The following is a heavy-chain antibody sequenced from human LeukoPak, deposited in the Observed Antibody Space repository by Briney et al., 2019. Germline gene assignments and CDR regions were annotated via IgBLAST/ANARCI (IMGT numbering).Heavy chain of an antibody. CDR2: INPSGGST. CDR3: ARNSLPNYDILTGYLQPADY. D-gene: IGHD3-9*01. V-gene: IGHV1-46*01. CDR1: GYTFTSYY. Sequence: ASVKVSCKASGYTFTSYYMHRVRQAPGQGLEWMGIINPSGGSTSYAQKFQGRVTMTRDTSTSTVYMELSSLRSEDTAVYYCARNSLPNYDILTGYLQPADYWGQGTLVTVSS. J-gene: IGHJ4*02.